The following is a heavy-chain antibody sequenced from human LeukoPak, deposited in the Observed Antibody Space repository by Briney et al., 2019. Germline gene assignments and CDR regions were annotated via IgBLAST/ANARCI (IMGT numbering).Heavy chain of an antibody. Sequence: GRSLRLSCAASGFTFSSYAMHWVRQAPGKGLEWVAVISYDGSNKYYADSVKGRFTISRDNSKNTLYLQMNNLRAEDTAVYYCARDMVGIVAAYYFDYWGQGTLVTVSS. D-gene: IGHD5-12*01. CDR3: ARDMVGIVAAYYFDY. V-gene: IGHV3-30*01. J-gene: IGHJ4*02. CDR2: ISYDGSNK. CDR1: GFTFSSYA.